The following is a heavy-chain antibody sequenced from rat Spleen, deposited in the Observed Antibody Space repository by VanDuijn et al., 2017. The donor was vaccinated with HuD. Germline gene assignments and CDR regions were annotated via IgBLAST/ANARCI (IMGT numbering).Heavy chain of an antibody. CDR2: ISPSVVST. V-gene: IGHV5-19*01. D-gene: IGHD1-11*01. CDR1: GFTFSNYG. Sequence: EVQLVESGGGLVQPGRSLKLSCAASGFTFSNYGMHSIRQAPTKGLEWVASISPSVVSTYYRDSVQVRLTISRDNAKSTLYLQMDSLRSEDTATYYCATEGAYYGGYLPFAYWGQGTLVTVSS. CDR3: ATEGAYYGGYLPFAY. J-gene: IGHJ3*01.